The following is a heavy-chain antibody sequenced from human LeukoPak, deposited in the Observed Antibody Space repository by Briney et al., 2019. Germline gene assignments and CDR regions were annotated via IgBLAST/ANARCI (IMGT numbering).Heavy chain of an antibody. CDR1: GGSITHYY. CDR3: ATTTSGGDAFDI. Sequence: SETPSLTCTVSGGSITHYYWTWIRQPPGKTLEWIGYSYYSGSTKYNPSLKSRVTISVDTSNNQFSLNLRSVTAADTAVYYCATTTSGGDAFDIWGQGTMVTVS. V-gene: IGHV4-59*01. CDR2: SYYSGST. D-gene: IGHD1-26*01. J-gene: IGHJ3*02.